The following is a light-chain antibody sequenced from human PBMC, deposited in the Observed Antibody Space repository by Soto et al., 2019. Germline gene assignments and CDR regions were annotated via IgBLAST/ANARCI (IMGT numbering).Light chain of an antibody. J-gene: IGLJ2*01. CDR1: SDDVGDYKY. CDR2: EVS. V-gene: IGLV2-11*01. Sequence: QSALTQPRSVSGSPGQSVTISCTGTSDDVGDYKYVSWYQQHPGKAPKLMIYEVSNRPSGVSSRFSGSKSGSTASLTISGLQAEEESDYYCSSYTGTTVVFGGGTKVTVL. CDR3: SSYTGTTVV.